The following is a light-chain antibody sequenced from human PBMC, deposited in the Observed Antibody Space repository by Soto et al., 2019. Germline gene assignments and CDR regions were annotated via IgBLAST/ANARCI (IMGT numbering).Light chain of an antibody. CDR3: QQYRSSPPT. CDR2: GAS. J-gene: IGKJ4*01. V-gene: IGKV3-20*01. Sequence: DMGQTEYPTILCAPPRERATLSCGASQSISSNLAWYQQKPGQAPRLLIYGASSRATGIPDRFSGSGSGTDFTLTISRLEPEDLAMYYCQQYRSSPPTFGGGTKVDIK. CDR1: QSISSN.